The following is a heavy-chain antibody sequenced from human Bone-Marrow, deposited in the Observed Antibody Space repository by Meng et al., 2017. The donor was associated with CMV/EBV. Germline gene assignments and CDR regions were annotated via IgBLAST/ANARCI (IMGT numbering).Heavy chain of an antibody. Sequence: SGPTLVKPTQTLTLTCTFSGFSLSTSRVGVGWIRQPPGKALEWFALIYWNDAKRYSPSLKSRLTITKDTSKNQVVLTMTNMDPVDTATYYCARPFYFDSSGYFFDYWGQGTLVTVSS. CDR1: GFSLSTSRVG. V-gene: IGHV2-5*01. J-gene: IGHJ4*02. CDR2: IYWNDAK. CDR3: ARPFYFDSSGYFFDY. D-gene: IGHD3-22*01.